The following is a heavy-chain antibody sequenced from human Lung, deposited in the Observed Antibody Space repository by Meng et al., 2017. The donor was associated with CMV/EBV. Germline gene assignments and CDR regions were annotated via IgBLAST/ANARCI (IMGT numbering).Heavy chain of an antibody. CDR3: AKDVRTGEPMDGMDG. V-gene: IGHV1-18*01. Sequence: ASVKVSCKASGYTFTTYSISWLRQAPGQGLEWKAWISTDNGNTKYAENLQGRLTVTTDTSTTTAYMELRSLRSDDTAVYYCAKDVRTGEPMDGMDGWGQGTXVTVSS. J-gene: IGHJ6*02. D-gene: IGHD3-16*01. CDR2: ISTDNGNT. CDR1: GYTFTTYS.